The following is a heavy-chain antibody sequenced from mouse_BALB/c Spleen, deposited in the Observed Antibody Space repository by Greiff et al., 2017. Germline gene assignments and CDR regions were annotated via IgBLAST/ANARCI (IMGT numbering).Heavy chain of an antibody. CDR3: ARGQGLSEFAY. D-gene: IGHD3-3*01. CDR1: GFSLTGYG. V-gene: IGHV2-6-7*01. CDR2: IWGDGST. J-gene: IGHJ3*01. Sequence: QVQLKESGPGLVAPSQSLSITCTVSGFSLTGYGVNWVRQPPGKGLEWLGIIWGDGSTDYNSALKSRLSISKDNSKSQVFLKMNSLQTDDTAMYYCARGQGLSEFAYWGQGTLVTVSA.